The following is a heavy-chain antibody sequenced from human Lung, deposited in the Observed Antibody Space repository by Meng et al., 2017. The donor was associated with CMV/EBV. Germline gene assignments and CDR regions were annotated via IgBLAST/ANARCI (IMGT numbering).Heavy chain of an antibody. CDR1: GFTFDDYA. V-gene: IGHV3-9*01. J-gene: IGHJ6*02. CDR2: ISWNSGRV. CDR3: AKDSGGVCYYGMDD. Sequence: SLKISCAASGFTFDDYAMHWVRQAPGKGLEWVSCISWNSGRVGYSDSVKGRFTISRDNAKNSLYLQMNSLRGDDTALYYCAKDSGGVCYYGMDDWGQGTXVTVSS. D-gene: IGHD4-23*01.